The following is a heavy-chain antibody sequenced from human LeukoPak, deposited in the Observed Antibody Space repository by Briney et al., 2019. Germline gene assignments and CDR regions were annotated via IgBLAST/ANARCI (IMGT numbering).Heavy chain of an antibody. CDR1: GYTFTSYG. D-gene: IGHD2-21*01. CDR3: ARSRAYLPLHQYCMDV. Sequence: ASVKVSCKASGYTFTSYGISWVRQAPGQGLEWMGWISAYNGNTNYAQKLQGRVTMTTDTSTSTAYMELRSLRSDDTAVYYCARSRAYLPLHQYCMDVWGQGTTVTVSS. CDR2: ISAYNGNT. V-gene: IGHV1-18*01. J-gene: IGHJ6*02.